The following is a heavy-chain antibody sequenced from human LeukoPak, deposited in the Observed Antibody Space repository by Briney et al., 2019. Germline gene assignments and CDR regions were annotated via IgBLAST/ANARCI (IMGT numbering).Heavy chain of an antibody. J-gene: IGHJ4*02. D-gene: IGHD3-10*01. CDR2: ISYDGSNK. CDR3: ARDQGSGSPTPDY. Sequence: PGGSLRLSCAASGFTFSSYGMHWVRQAPGKGLEWVAVISYDGSNKYYADSVKGRFTISRDNSKNTLYLQMNSLRAEDTAVYYCARDQGSGSPTPDYWGQGTLVTVSS. CDR1: GFTFSSYG. V-gene: IGHV3-30*03.